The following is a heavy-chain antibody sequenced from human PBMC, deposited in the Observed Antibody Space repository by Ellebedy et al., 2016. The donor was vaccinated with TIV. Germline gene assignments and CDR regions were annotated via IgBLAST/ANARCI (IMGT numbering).Heavy chain of an antibody. CDR3: VRDLHWSYFD. CDR1: GFTFSLHW. V-gene: IGHV3-7*03. D-gene: IGHD1-26*01. CDR2: IKEDGSEE. J-gene: IGHJ4*02. Sequence: GESLKISCAASGFTFSLHWMYWVRQAPGKGLEWVANIKEDGSEEYSVDSVKGRFTISRDNAKNSLCLQMNSLRAEDTAVYYCVRDLHWSYFDWGQGTLVTVSS.